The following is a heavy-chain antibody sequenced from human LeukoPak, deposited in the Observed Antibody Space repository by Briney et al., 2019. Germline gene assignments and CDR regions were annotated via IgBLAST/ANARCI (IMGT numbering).Heavy chain of an antibody. CDR2: IRYDGSNK. CDR3: AREASYSSSWATFDY. J-gene: IGHJ4*02. Sequence: PGGSLRLSCAASGFTFSSYGMHWVRQAPGKGLEWVAFIRYDGSNKYYADSVKGRFTISRDIAKNSLFLQMNSLRAEDTAVYYCAREASYSSSWATFDYWGQGTPVTVSS. CDR1: GFTFSSYG. V-gene: IGHV3-30*02. D-gene: IGHD6-13*01.